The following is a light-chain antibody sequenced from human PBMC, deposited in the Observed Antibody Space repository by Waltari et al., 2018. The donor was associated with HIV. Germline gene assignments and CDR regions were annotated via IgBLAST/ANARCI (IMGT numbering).Light chain of an antibody. CDR1: QDIDNW. J-gene: IGKJ2*01. CDR2: MTS. V-gene: IGKV1-5*03. CDR3: QQYSTHYA. Sequence: IQMTQSPSSLSASVVDTVILTCRASQDIDNWLAWYHQKPGRAPKLLISMTSVLESGVPSRFSGSGSGTTFTLTITGLQPDDFGTYFCQQYSTHYAFGQGTRVE.